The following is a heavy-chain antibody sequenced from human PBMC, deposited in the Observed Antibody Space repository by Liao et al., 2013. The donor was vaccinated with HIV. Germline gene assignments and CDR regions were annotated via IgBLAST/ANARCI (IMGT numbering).Heavy chain of an antibody. J-gene: IGHJ3*02. V-gene: IGHV4-59*01. Sequence: QVQLQESGPGLVKPSETLSLTCTVSGGSISSYYWSWIRQPPGKGLEWIGYIYYSGSTNYNPSLKSRVTISVDTSKNQFSLKLSSVTAADTAVYYCARGWSTKGGYDAFDIWGQGTMVTVSS. D-gene: IGHD3-3*01. CDR2: IYYSGST. CDR1: GGSISSYY. CDR3: ARGWSTKGGYDAFDI.